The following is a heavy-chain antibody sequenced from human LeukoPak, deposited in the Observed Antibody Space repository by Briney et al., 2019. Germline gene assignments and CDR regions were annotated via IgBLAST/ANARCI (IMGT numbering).Heavy chain of an antibody. Sequence: SETLSLTCTVSGGSISSGDYYWSWIRQPPGKGLEWIGYIYYSGSTYYNPSLKSRVTISVDTSKNQISLKLSSVTAADTAVYYCARVRGYYYDSSGYIDYWGQGTLVTVSS. D-gene: IGHD3-22*01. CDR2: IYYSGST. J-gene: IGHJ4*02. CDR1: GGSISSGDYY. CDR3: ARVRGYYYDSSGYIDY. V-gene: IGHV4-30-4*02.